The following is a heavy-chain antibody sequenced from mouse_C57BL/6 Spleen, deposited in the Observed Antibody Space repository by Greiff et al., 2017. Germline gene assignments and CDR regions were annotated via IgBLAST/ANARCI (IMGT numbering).Heavy chain of an antibody. J-gene: IGHJ2*01. CDR2: IYPRSGNT. CDR1: GSTFPSYG. V-gene: IGHV1-81*01. CDR3: ARDDDGYYAYYFDY. Sequence: QFQLQQSGAELARPGASVKLSCQASGSTFPSYGISWVKQRTGQGLEWIGEIYPRSGNTNYNQKFKGKATLTADKSSSTAYMELRSLTSEDAEVYFCARDDDGYYAYYFDYWGQGTTVTVSS. D-gene: IGHD2-3*01.